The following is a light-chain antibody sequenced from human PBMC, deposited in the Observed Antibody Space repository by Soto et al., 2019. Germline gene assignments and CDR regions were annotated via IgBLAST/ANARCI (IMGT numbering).Light chain of an antibody. CDR2: GVS. Sequence: QSVLTQPASVSGSPGQSITISCTGTITDIGAYNYVSWYQQHPGKAPKLLIYGVSSRPSGVSNRFSGSKSGNAAYLTISGLQADDEAEYYCSSYTSSITPYAFGTGTKVTAL. CDR3: SSYTSSITPYA. V-gene: IGLV2-14*01. J-gene: IGLJ1*01. CDR1: ITDIGAYNY.